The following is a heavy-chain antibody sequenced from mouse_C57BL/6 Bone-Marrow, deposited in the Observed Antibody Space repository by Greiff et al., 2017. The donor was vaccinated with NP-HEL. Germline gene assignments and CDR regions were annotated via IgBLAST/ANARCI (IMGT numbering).Heavy chain of an antibody. V-gene: IGHV5-15*04. D-gene: IGHD2-1*01. Sequence: EVKVEESGGGLVQPGGSLKLSCAASGFTFSDYGMAWVRQAPRKGPEWVAFISNLAYSTYYADTVTGRFTISRENAKNTLYLEMSSLRSEDTAMYYCARGGYGNYGPFDYWGQGTTLTVSS. CDR2: ISNLAYST. CDR1: GFTFSDYG. J-gene: IGHJ2*01. CDR3: ARGGYGNYGPFDY.